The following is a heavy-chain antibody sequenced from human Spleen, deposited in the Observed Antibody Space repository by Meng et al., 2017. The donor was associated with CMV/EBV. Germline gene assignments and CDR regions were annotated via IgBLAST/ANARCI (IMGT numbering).Heavy chain of an antibody. CDR1: RYTFTGYY. V-gene: IGHV1-2*02. CDR2: INPSSGAT. Sequence: ASVKVSCKASRYTFTGYYMHWVRQAPGQGLEWMGWINPSSGATDYTQKFRGRVTVTSDTSIRTAYMELSGLTSDDTAVYYCGREFPRWGLEFDYWGQGTLVTVSS. D-gene: IGHD2-21*02. CDR3: GREFPRWGLEFDY. J-gene: IGHJ4*02.